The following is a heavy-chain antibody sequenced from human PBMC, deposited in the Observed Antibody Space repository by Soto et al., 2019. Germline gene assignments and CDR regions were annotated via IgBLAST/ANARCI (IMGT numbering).Heavy chain of an antibody. D-gene: IGHD1-26*01. CDR3: ARVNSGATQSFDY. J-gene: IGHJ4*02. V-gene: IGHV1-69*01. Sequence: SVKGSFKASGGTFSSYAISWVRQAPGQGLEWVGGIIPIFGTANYAQKFQGRVTITADESTSTAYMELSSLRSEDTAVYYCARVNSGATQSFDYWGQGTLVTVSS. CDR1: GGTFSSYA. CDR2: IIPIFGTA.